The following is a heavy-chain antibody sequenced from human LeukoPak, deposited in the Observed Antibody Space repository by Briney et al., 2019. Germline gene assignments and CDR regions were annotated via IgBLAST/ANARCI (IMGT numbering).Heavy chain of an antibody. CDR3: AARDLSAFDI. D-gene: IGHD3-10*01. V-gene: IGHV1-2*02. CDR1: GYTFTGYY. J-gene: IGHJ3*02. Sequence: ASVKVSCKASGYTFTGYYVHWVRQAPGQGLEWMGWINPNTGDTDYVQKFQGRVTMTRDTSISTAHMELSRLRSDDTAVYYCAARDLSAFDIWGRGTMVTVSS. CDR2: INPNTGDT.